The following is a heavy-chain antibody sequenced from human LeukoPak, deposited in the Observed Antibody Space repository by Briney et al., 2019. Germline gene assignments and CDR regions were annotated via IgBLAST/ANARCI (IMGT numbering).Heavy chain of an antibody. CDR2: ISSRSNYI. CDR1: GFTFSSYN. J-gene: IGHJ3*02. D-gene: IGHD3-22*01. Sequence: GGSLRLSCAASGFTFSSYNMNWVRQAPGKGLEWVSSISSRSNYIYLADSLKGRFTISRDNAKISLYLQMNSLRAEDTAMYYCARDRAVYSDSRGYYPDAFDIWGQGTMVTVSS. V-gene: IGHV3-21*01. CDR3: ARDRAVYSDSRGYYPDAFDI.